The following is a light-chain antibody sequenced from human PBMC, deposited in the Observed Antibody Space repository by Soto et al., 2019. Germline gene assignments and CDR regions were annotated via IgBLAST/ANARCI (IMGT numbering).Light chain of an antibody. Sequence: IVLTHSAGTRSLCRVETAPLSCRASQSVTTQLAWYQQKRGRAPRLIIHGASRRATGIPDRISGSGSGTDFTLTISRVEPEDVAVYYCQQYGGSTRTFGQGTKVDI. CDR1: QSVTTQ. CDR3: QQYGGSTRT. V-gene: IGKV3-20*01. J-gene: IGKJ1*01. CDR2: GAS.